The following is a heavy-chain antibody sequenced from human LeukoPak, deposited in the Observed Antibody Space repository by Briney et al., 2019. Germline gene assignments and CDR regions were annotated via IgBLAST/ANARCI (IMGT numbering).Heavy chain of an antibody. CDR3: ARGFDSSGSCAFDI. V-gene: IGHV4-34*01. CDR2: INHSGST. J-gene: IGHJ3*02. D-gene: IGHD6-19*01. Sequence: PSETLSLTCAVYGGSFSGYYWSWIRQPPGKGLEWIGEINHSGSTNYNPSLKSRVTISVDTSKNQFSLKLSSVTAADMAVYYCARGFDSSGSCAFDIWGQGTMVTVSS. CDR1: GGSFSGYY.